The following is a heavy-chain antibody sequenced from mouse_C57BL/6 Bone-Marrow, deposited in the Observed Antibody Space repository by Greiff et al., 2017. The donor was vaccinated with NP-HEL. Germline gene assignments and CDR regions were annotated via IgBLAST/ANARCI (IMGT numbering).Heavy chain of an antibody. V-gene: IGHV1-72*01. J-gene: IGHJ2*01. D-gene: IGHD1-1*01. CDR1: GYTFTSYW. Sequence: VQLQQSGAELVKPGASVKLSCKASGYTFTSYWMHWVKQRPGRGLEWIGRIDPNSGGTKYNEKFKSKATLTVDKPSSTAYMQLSSLTSEDSAVYYCARDYSITTVVAKDYWGQGTTLTVSS. CDR2: IDPNSGGT. CDR3: ARDYSITTVVAKDY.